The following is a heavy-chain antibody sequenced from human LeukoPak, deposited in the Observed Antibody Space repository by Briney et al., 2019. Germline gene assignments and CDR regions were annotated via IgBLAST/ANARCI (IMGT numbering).Heavy chain of an antibody. CDR3: ARDVGYCSSTSCLLVSFDY. V-gene: IGHV1-18*01. CDR1: GYTFTSYG. Sequence: ASVKVSCKASGYTFTSYGISWVRQAPGQGLEWMGWISAYNGNTNYAQKLQGRVTTTTDTSTSTAYMELRSLRSDDTAVYYCARDVGYCSSTSCLLVSFDYWGQGTLVTVSS. D-gene: IGHD2-2*01. J-gene: IGHJ4*02. CDR2: ISAYNGNT.